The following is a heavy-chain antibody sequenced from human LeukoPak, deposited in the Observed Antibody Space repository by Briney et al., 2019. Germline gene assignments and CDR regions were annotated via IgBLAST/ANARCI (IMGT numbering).Heavy chain of an antibody. Sequence: PGGSLRLSCAASGSTVSSNYMSWVRQAPGKGLEWVSVIYSGGSIYYADSVKGRFTISRDNSKNTLYLQMNSLRAEDTAVYYCARGDCRGGSCYSGKEAFDIWGQGTMVTVSS. CDR1: GSTVSSNY. V-gene: IGHV3-53*01. CDR2: IYSGGSI. J-gene: IGHJ3*02. D-gene: IGHD2-15*01. CDR3: ARGDCRGGSCYSGKEAFDI.